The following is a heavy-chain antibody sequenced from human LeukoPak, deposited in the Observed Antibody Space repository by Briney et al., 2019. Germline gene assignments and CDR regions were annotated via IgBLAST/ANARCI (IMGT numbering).Heavy chain of an antibody. CDR3: ARVLPYGDYVPYYYMDV. J-gene: IGHJ6*03. CDR1: GFTFSSYD. V-gene: IGHV3-13*01. D-gene: IGHD4-17*01. CDR2: IGTAGDT. Sequence: GGSLRLPCAASGFTFSSYDMHWVRQATGKGLEWVSAIGTAGDTYYPGSVKGRFTISRENAKNSLYLQMNSLRAGDTAVYYCARVLPYGDYVPYYYMDVWGKGTTVTISS.